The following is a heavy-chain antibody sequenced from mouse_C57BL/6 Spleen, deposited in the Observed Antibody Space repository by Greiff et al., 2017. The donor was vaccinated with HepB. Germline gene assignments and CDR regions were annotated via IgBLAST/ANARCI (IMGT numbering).Heavy chain of an antibody. J-gene: IGHJ2*01. CDR1: GFTFSDYG. V-gene: IGHV5-17*01. CDR3: ARGYGYYDFDY. Sequence: EVQMVESGGGLVKPGGSLKLSCAASGFTFSDYGMHWVRQAPEKGLEWVAYISSGSSTIYYADTVKGRFTIPRDNAKNTLCLQMTSLRSEDTAMYYCARGYGYYDFDYWGQGTTLTVSS. D-gene: IGHD2-3*01. CDR2: ISSGSSTI.